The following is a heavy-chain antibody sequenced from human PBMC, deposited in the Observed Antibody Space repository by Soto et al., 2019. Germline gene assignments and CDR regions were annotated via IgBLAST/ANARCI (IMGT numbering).Heavy chain of an antibody. CDR3: GTDQWGGAFDL. CDR2: IKEDGSVT. D-gene: IGHD3-10*01. J-gene: IGHJ3*01. CDR1: DLTISPYW. V-gene: IGHV3-7*01. Sequence: GGSLRLSCATSDLTISPYWMTWVRQTPGQGLEFVANIKEDGSVTNYVDSVKGRFTISRDNAKNSLYLQMNSLRAEDTAVYYCGTDQWGGAFDLWGRGTTVTVSS.